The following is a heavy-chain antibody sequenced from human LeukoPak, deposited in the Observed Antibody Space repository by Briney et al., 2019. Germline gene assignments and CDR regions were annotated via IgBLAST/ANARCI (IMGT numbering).Heavy chain of an antibody. CDR2: IYYSGST. V-gene: IGHV4-61*01. J-gene: IGHJ1*01. D-gene: IGHD6-19*01. Sequence: SETLSLTCTVSGGSVSSGSYYWSWIRQPPGKGLEWIGYIYYSGSTNYNPSLKSRVTISVDTSKNQFSLKLSSVTAADTAVYYCARVGSSGSFQHWGQGTLVTVSS. CDR1: GGSVSSGSYY. CDR3: ARVGSSGSFQH.